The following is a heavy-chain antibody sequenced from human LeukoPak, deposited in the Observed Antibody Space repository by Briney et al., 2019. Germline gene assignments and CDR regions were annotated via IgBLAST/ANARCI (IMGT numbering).Heavy chain of an antibody. CDR2: INPNSGGT. CDR1: GYTFTGYY. CDR3: ARGSGPTGWFDP. Sequence: ASVKVSCKASGYTFTGYYMHWVRQAPGQGLEWMGWINPNSGGTNYAQKFQGRVTMTRDTSISTAYMELSRLGSDDTAVYYCARGSGPTGWFDPWGQGTLVTVSS. J-gene: IGHJ5*02. D-gene: IGHD3-3*01. V-gene: IGHV1-2*02.